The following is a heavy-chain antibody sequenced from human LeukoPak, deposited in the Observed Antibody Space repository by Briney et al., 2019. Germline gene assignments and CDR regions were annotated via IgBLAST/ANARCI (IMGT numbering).Heavy chain of an antibody. J-gene: IGHJ2*01. Sequence: SQTLSLTCAISGDSVSSNSAAWNWIRQSPSRGLEWLGRTYYRSRWYKEYAQSVKSRITIDPDTSKNQFSLQLSSVTPEDAAVYYCARTKGHLDLWGRGTLVTVSS. V-gene: IGHV6-1*01. D-gene: IGHD2-8*01. CDR3: ARTKGHLDL. CDR2: TYYRSRWYK. CDR1: GDSVSSNSAA.